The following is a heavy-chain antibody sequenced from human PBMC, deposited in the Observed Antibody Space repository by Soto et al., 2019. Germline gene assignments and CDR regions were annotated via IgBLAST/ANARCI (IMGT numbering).Heavy chain of an antibody. V-gene: IGHV3-11*01. D-gene: IGHD3-22*01. CDR3: ARDLGYYDSSGYFDY. J-gene: IGHJ4*02. Sequence: GGSLRLSCAASGFTFSDYYMSWIRQAPGKGLEWVSYISTSDSIYYADSVKGRFTISRDNAENSLYLQMNSLRAEDTAVYYCARDLGYYDSSGYFDYWGQGTLVTVSS. CDR2: ISTSDSI. CDR1: GFTFSDYY.